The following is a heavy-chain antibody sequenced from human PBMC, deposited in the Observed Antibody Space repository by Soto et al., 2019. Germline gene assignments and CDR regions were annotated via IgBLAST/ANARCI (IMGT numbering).Heavy chain of an antibody. CDR3: AKDPPLYYDFWSGYPDV. V-gene: IGHV3-30*18. CDR2: ISYDGSNK. J-gene: IGHJ6*02. Sequence: GGSLRLSCAASAVTFTGYGMHWVRQAPGKGLEWVAVISYDGSNKYYADSVKGRFTISRDNSKNTLYLQMNSLRAEDTAVYYCAKDPPLYYDFWSGYPDVWGQGTTVTVSS. CDR1: AVTFTGYG. D-gene: IGHD3-3*01.